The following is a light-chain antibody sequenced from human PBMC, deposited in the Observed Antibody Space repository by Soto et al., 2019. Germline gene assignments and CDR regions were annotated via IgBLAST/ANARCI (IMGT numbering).Light chain of an antibody. J-gene: IGLJ1*01. CDR1: SGDIGSYNR. V-gene: IGLV2-14*01. Sequence: QSALTQPASVSGSPGQSITISCTGTSGDIGSYNRVSWYQQHPGKAPKLIIYEVTDRPSGVSNRFSGSKSGNTASLTISGLQAEDEAEYYCSSYTNSNTRACVFGTGPRSPS. CDR2: EVT. CDR3: SSYTNSNTRACV.